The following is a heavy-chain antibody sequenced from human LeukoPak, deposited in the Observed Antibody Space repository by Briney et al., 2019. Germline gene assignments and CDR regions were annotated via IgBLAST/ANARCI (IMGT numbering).Heavy chain of an antibody. Sequence: SETLSLTCTVSGGSVSSGSYYWSWLRQPPGKGLEWIGYIYYSGSTNYNPSLKSRVTISVDTSKNQFSLKLSSVTAADTAVYYCARVGAYCGGDCPMDYWGQGTLVTVSS. D-gene: IGHD2-21*02. J-gene: IGHJ4*02. CDR1: GGSVSSGSYY. CDR2: IYYSGST. CDR3: ARVGAYCGGDCPMDY. V-gene: IGHV4-61*01.